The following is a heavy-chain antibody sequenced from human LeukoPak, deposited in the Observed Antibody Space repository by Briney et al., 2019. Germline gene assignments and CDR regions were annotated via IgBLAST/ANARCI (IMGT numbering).Heavy chain of an antibody. CDR1: GGTFISYA. D-gene: IGHD2-2*01. J-gene: IGHJ5*02. V-gene: IGHV1-69*06. Sequence: SVKVSCKASGGTFISYAISWVRQAPGQGLEWMGGIIPIFGTANYAQKFQGRVTITADKSTSTAYMELSSLRSEDTAVYYCARDTTYCSSTSCYLGWFDPWGQGTLVTVSS. CDR3: ARDTTYCSSTSCYLGWFDP. CDR2: IIPIFGTA.